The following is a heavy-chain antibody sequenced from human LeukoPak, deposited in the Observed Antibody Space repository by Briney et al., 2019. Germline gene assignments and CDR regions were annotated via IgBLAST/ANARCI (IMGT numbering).Heavy chain of an antibody. D-gene: IGHD4-17*01. Sequence: GGSLRLSCAASGFTFSSYEMNWVRQAPGKGLEWVSYISSSGSTIYYADSVKGRFTISRDNAKNSLYLQMNSLRAEDTAVYYCASLSSRRSPCGDYLYYYYMDVWGKGTTVTVSS. CDR1: GFTFSSYE. CDR3: ASLSSRRSPCGDYLYYYYMDV. J-gene: IGHJ6*03. CDR2: ISSSGSTI. V-gene: IGHV3-48*03.